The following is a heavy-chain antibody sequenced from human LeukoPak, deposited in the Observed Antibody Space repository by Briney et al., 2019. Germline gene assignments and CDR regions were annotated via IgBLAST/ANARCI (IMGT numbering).Heavy chain of an antibody. CDR2: ISSSSSYI. D-gene: IGHD1-26*01. V-gene: IGHV3-21*06. CDR3: ASTVVGATYYFDS. J-gene: IGHJ4*02. Sequence: RTGGSLRLSCAASGFTFSSYAMSWVRQAPGKGLEWVSSISSSSSYIYYADSVKGRFTISRDNAKNSLYLQMNSLRAEDTAVYYCASTVVGATYYFDSWGQGTLVTVSS. CDR1: GFTFSSYA.